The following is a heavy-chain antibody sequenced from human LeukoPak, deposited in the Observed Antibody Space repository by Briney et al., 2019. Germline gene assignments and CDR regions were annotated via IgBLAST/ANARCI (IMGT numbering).Heavy chain of an antibody. Sequence: SETLSLTCTVSGGSISSYYWSWIRQPPGKGLEWIGYIYYSGSTNYNPSLKSRVTMSVDTSKNQFSLKLSSVTAADTAVYYCARAHFLRPREYYWGQGTLVTVSS. CDR3: ARAHFLRPREYY. CDR2: IYYSGST. D-gene: IGHD4-17*01. CDR1: GGSISSYY. J-gene: IGHJ4*02. V-gene: IGHV4-59*12.